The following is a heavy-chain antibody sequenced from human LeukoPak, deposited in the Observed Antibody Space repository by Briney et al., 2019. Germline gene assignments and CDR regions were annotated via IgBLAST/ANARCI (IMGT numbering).Heavy chain of an antibody. J-gene: IGHJ4*02. CDR2: ISGSGGST. CDR1: GFTFSSYA. CDR3: AKRMATIGGWYFDY. D-gene: IGHD5-24*01. Sequence: PGGSLRLSCAASGFTFSSYAMSWVRQAPGKGLGWVSAISGSGGSTYYAASVKGRFTIYRDNSKNTLYLQMNSLRAEDTAVYYCAKRMATIGGWYFDYWGQGTLVTVYS. V-gene: IGHV3-23*01.